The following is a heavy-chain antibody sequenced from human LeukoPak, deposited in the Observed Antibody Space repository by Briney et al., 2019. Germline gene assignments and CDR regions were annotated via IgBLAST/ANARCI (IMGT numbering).Heavy chain of an antibody. D-gene: IGHD5-12*01. V-gene: IGHV3-43D*03. CDR2: ISWDGGST. Sequence: GGSLRLSCAASGFTFDEYAMHWVRQAPGKGLEWVSLISWDGGSTNYADSVKGRFTIFRDNRKNSLYLQMNSLRGEDTALYYCAKDPVGYDGNYFDYWGQGTLVTVSS. CDR1: GFTFDEYA. CDR3: AKDPVGYDGNYFDY. J-gene: IGHJ4*02.